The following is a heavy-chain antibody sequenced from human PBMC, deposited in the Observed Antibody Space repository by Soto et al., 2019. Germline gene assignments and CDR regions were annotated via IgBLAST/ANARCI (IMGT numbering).Heavy chain of an antibody. CDR1: GFTVSSNY. CDR2: IYSGGST. J-gene: IGHJ6*03. Sequence: GGSLRLSCAASGFTVSSNYMSWVRQAPGKGLEWVSVIYSGGSTYYADSVKGRFTISRHNSKNTLYLQMNSLRSEDTAVYYCARDAPQYSSSWYSYYYMDVWGKGTTVTVSS. D-gene: IGHD6-13*01. V-gene: IGHV3-53*04. CDR3: ARDAPQYSSSWYSYYYMDV.